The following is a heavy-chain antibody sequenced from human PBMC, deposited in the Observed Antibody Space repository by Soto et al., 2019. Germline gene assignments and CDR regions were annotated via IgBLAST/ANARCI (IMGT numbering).Heavy chain of an antibody. CDR3: ARGRGRGPEGLVPAATHYYGMDV. V-gene: IGHV4-30-4*01. D-gene: IGHD2-2*01. CDR2: IYYSGST. Sequence: QVQLQESGPGLVKPSQTLSLTCTVSGGSISSGDYYWSWIRQPPGKGLEWIGYIYYSGSTYYNPSLKSRVTISVDTSKNQFSLKLSSVTAADTAVYYCARGRGRGPEGLVPAATHYYGMDVWGQGTTVTVSS. J-gene: IGHJ6*02. CDR1: GGSISSGDYY.